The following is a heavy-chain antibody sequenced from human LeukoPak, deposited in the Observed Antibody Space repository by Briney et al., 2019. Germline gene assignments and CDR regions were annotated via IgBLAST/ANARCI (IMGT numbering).Heavy chain of an antibody. J-gene: IGHJ3*02. D-gene: IGHD3-10*01. CDR3: TFYTSGRFDI. CDR1: GFIFSNAW. V-gene: IGHV3-15*01. Sequence: GESLRLSCAASGFIFSNAWMSWVSQAPGKGLECVGRIKSKSDGGTTEYAAPVKGRFSISRDDSKNTLYLQMNSLKTDDTAVYYCTFYTSGRFDIWGQGTMVTVSS. CDR2: IKSKSDGGTT.